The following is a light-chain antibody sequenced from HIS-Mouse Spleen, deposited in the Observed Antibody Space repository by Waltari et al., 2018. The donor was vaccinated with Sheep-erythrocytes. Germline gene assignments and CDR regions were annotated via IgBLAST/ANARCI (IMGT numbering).Light chain of an antibody. J-gene: IGLJ3*02. V-gene: IGLV2-23*01. CDR1: SSDVGSYNL. Sequence: QSALTQPASVSGSPGQSITISCTGTSSDVGSYNLVSWYQQHPAKAPKLMIYEGSKRPSGVFNRVSGSKSGNTASLTSFGLQAEDEADYYGCSYAGSSTPWVFGGGTKLTVL. CDR2: EGS. CDR3: CSYAGSSTPWV.